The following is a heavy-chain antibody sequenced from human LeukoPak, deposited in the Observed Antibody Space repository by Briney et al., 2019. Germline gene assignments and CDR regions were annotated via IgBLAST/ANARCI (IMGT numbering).Heavy chain of an antibody. CDR1: GLTFSSYS. D-gene: IGHD3-22*01. CDR3: ASGGIYDSSGYYPDYFDY. Sequence: GGSLRLSCAASGLTFSSYSMNWVRQAPGKGLEWVSSISSSSSYIYYADSVKGRFTISRDNAKNSLYLQMNSLRAEDTAVYYCASGGIYDSSGYYPDYFDYWGQGTLVTVSS. V-gene: IGHV3-21*01. J-gene: IGHJ4*02. CDR2: ISSSSSYI.